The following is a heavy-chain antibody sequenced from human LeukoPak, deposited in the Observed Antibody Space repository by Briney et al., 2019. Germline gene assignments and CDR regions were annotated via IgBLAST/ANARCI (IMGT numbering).Heavy chain of an antibody. CDR1: GGSFSGCY. J-gene: IGHJ4*02. Sequence: SETLSLTCAVYGGSFSGCYWSWIRQPPGKGLEGIGEINHSGSTNYNPSLKSRVTISVDTSKNQFSLKLSSVTAADTAVYYCARADILTGYYAVDYWGQGTLVTVSS. V-gene: IGHV4-34*01. CDR3: ARADILTGYYAVDY. CDR2: INHSGST. D-gene: IGHD3-9*01.